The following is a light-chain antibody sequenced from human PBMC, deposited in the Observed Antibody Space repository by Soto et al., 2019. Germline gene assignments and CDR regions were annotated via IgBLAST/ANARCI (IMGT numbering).Light chain of an antibody. CDR1: QAISNY. J-gene: IGKJ5*01. Sequence: DIQMTQSPSSLSASVGDTVTITCLASQAISNYLGWYQQKPGKDPKLLINAASTLQSGVPSRFSGSGSGTEFTLTISSLQSEDFAVYYCQQYKNWPPITFGQGTRLEIK. V-gene: IGKV1-27*01. CDR3: QQYKNWPPIT. CDR2: AAS.